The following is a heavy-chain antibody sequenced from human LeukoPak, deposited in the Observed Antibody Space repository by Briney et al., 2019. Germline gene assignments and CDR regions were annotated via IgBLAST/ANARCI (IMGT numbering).Heavy chain of an antibody. CDR1: GFSLTSSGVG. CDR2: IYWNEDK. V-gene: IGHV2-5*01. Sequence: KESGPPLVKPTQTLTLTCTFSGFSLTSSGVGVAWIRQPPGKALEWLALIYWNEDKRYSPSLQSRLTITKDTSKNQVVLTMTNLDPVDTATYYCARAYYDFWSGYYTKRFDYWGQGTLVTVSS. D-gene: IGHD3-3*01. J-gene: IGHJ4*02. CDR3: ARAYYDFWSGYYTKRFDY.